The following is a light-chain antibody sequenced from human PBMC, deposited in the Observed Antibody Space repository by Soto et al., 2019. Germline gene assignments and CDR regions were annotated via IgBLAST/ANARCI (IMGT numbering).Light chain of an antibody. CDR3: QTWGTGFQF. CDR2: LNNDGSH. V-gene: IGLV4-69*01. CDR1: SGHSSYA. J-gene: IGLJ2*01. Sequence: QLVLTQSPSASASLGASVKLTCTLSSGHSSYAIAWHQKQPGKGPRYLMDLNNDGSHTKGDGIPDRFSGSSSGADRYLIISRLESDDEADYYCQTWGTGFQFFGGGTKLTVL.